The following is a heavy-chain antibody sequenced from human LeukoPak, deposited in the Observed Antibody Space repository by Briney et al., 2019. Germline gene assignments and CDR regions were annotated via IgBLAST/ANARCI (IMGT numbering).Heavy chain of an antibody. Sequence: PGGSLRLSCAASGFTFSSYAMSWVRQAPGKGLEWVPAISGSGGSTYYADSVKGRFTISRDNSKNTLYLQMNSLRAEDTAVYYCAKPVAAGRRYGMDVWGQGTTVTVSS. CDR3: AKPVAAGRRYGMDV. V-gene: IGHV3-23*01. D-gene: IGHD6-19*01. J-gene: IGHJ6*02. CDR2: ISGSGGST. CDR1: GFTFSSYA.